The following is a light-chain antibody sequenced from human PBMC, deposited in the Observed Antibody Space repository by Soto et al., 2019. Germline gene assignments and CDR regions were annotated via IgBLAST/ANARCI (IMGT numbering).Light chain of an antibody. CDR2: GNR. J-gene: IGLJ3*02. Sequence: QSVLTQPPSASGTPGQRVTISCTGNNSNLGASYDVHWYQQLPGAAPKLVIFGNRNRPSGVPERFSGSKSGTSASLAITGLQAEDEADYYCQAYDYSLTAFVFGGGTKVT. CDR1: NSNLGASYD. CDR3: QAYDYSLTAFV. V-gene: IGLV1-40*01.